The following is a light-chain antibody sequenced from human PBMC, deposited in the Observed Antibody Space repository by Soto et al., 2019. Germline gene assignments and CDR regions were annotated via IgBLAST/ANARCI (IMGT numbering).Light chain of an antibody. CDR3: QQYGSSPST. CDR1: QSVSSNY. V-gene: IGKV3-20*01. J-gene: IGKJ3*01. CDR2: GVS. Sequence: EIVLTQSPGTLSLSPGERATVSCRASQSVSSNYLAWYQQKPGQAPRLLIYGVSSRATGIPDRFSGSGSGTDFTLTISRLEPEDFAVYYCQQYGSSPSTFGPGTKVEIK.